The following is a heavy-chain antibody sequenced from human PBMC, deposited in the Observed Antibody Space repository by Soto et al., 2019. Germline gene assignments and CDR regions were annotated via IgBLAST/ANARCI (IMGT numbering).Heavy chain of an antibody. D-gene: IGHD5-12*01. CDR1: GYNFANYW. Sequence: GESLKISCKGSGYNFANYWIGWVRQMSGKGLEWMGIIRPSTSDTHYSPTFQGQVTISADKSISTAYLQWASLKASDTAMYYCITRGYDGYDLNFRYGGQGTQVTVSS. CDR2: IRPSTSDT. J-gene: IGHJ4*02. CDR3: ITRGYDGYDLNFRY. V-gene: IGHV5-51*01.